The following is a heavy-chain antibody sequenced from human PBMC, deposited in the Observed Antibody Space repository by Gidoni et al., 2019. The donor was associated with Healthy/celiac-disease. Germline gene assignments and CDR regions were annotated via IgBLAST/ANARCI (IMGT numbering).Heavy chain of an antibody. Sequence: QVQLQESGPGLVKPSETLSLTCPVSGGSISSYYWSWIRQPPGKGLEWIGYVYYSGSTNYNPSLKSRVTISVDTSKNQFSLKLSSVTAADTAVYYCARVPKYYYDSSGYYYVGAFDIWGQGTMVTVSS. J-gene: IGHJ3*02. CDR2: VYYSGST. V-gene: IGHV4-59*01. CDR3: ARVPKYYYDSSGYYYVGAFDI. D-gene: IGHD3-22*01. CDR1: GGSISSYY.